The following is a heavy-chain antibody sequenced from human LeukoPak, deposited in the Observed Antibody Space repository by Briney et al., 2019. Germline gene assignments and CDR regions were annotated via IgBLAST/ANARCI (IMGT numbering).Heavy chain of an antibody. CDR3: ARDRRAMVRGVPFNYGMDV. CDR2: IYYSGST. CDR1: GGSVSSGSYY. D-gene: IGHD3-10*01. J-gene: IGHJ6*04. Sequence: SETLSLTCTVSGGSVSSGSYYWSWIRQPPGKGLEWIGYIYYSGSTNYNPSLKSRVTISVDTSKNQFSLKPSSVTAADTAVYYCARDRRAMVRGVPFNYGMDVWGKGTTVTVSS. V-gene: IGHV4-61*01.